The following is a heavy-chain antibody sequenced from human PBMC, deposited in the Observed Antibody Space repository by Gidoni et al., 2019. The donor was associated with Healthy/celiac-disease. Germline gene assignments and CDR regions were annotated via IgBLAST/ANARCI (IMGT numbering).Heavy chain of an antibody. D-gene: IGHD4-17*01. CDR2: IAYDGSNK. CDR3: AKDSGRYGDYVSYFDY. CDR1: GFTFSSYG. J-gene: IGHJ4*02. V-gene: IGHV3-30*18. Sequence: QVQLVESGGGVVQPGRSLRLSCAASGFTFSSYGMHWVRQAPGKGLEWVAVIAYDGSNKYYADSVKGRFTISRDNSKNTLYLQMNSLRAEDTAVYYCAKDSGRYGDYVSYFDYWGQGTLVTVSS.